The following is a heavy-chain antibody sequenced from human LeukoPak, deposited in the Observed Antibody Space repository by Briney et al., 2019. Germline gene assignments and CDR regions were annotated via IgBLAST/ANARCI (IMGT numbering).Heavy chain of an antibody. CDR1: GGTFSSYA. V-gene: IGHV1-69*01. CDR3: ARDRYYYYYYYMDV. CDR2: IIPIFGTA. Sequence: ASVKVSCKASGGTFSSYAISWVRQAPGQGLEWMGGIIPIFGTANYAQKFQSRVTITADESTSTAYMELSSLRSEDTAVYYCARDRYYYYYYYMDVWGKGTTVTVSS. J-gene: IGHJ6*03.